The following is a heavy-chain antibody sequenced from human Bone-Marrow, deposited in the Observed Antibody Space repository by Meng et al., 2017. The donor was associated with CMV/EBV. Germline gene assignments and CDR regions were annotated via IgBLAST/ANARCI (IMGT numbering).Heavy chain of an antibody. V-gene: IGHV4-34*01. CDR2: INHSGRT. D-gene: IGHD3-3*01. Sequence: SETLSLTCAVYGGSFSGYYWSWIRQPPGKGLEWIGEINHSGRTNYNPSLKSRVTISIDTSKNQFSLKLTSVTAADTAVYYCARGYDFWSGYSATALGYWGQGALVTVYS. CDR1: GGSFSGYY. CDR3: ARGYDFWSGYSATALGY. J-gene: IGHJ4*02.